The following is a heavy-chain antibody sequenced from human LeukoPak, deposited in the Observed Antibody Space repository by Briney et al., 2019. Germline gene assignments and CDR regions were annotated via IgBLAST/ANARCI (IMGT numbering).Heavy chain of an antibody. D-gene: IGHD1-7*01. Sequence: GGSLRLSCTVSGFSFGSEAMSWVRQAPGRGLEWVSSISPAGGTTYYADSVKGRFTISRDNSKNTLYLQMNSLRAEDTAVYYCARGNNWNYEEESGGWDYWGQGTLVTVSS. CDR1: GFSFGSEA. V-gene: IGHV3-23*01. CDR2: ISPAGGTT. J-gene: IGHJ4*02. CDR3: ARGNNWNYEEESGGWDY.